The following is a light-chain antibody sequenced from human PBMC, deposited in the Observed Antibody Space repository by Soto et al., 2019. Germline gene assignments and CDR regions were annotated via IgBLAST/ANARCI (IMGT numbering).Light chain of an antibody. CDR1: QSVSRY. Sequence: EVGLTQSPATLSLSPGERATLSCRASQSVSRYLAWYQQKPGQAPRLLIYDASNRATGIPARFSGSGSGTAFTLTISSLEPADFAVYYCQQRSNWPPWTFGQGTKVDIK. V-gene: IGKV3-11*01. CDR2: DAS. CDR3: QQRSNWPPWT. J-gene: IGKJ1*01.